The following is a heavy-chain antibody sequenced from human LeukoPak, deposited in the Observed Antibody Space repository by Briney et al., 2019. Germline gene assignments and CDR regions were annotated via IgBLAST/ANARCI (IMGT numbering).Heavy chain of an antibody. D-gene: IGHD3-3*01. J-gene: IGHJ4*02. Sequence: PGGSLRLSCAASGFTFSSYNMNWVRQAPGKGLEWVSSISSSSSYIYYADSVKGRFTISRDNAKNSLYLQMNSLRAEDTAVYYCATTRGFWSGYHYWGQGTLVTVSS. CDR1: GFTFSSYN. CDR3: ATTRGFWSGYHY. V-gene: IGHV3-21*01. CDR2: ISSSSSYI.